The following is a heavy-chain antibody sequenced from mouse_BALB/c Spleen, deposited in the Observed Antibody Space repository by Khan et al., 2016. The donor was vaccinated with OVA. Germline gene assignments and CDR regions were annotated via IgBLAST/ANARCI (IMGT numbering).Heavy chain of an antibody. Sequence: QVQLQQSGAELVKPGASVKLSCKASGYTFTSYYMYWVKQRPGQGLEWIGEINPSDGDTNFNEKFKSKATLTVDKSSSTVYMQLSSLTSADSAVYYCTRSGYGTFAYWGQGTLVTVSA. D-gene: IGHD2-1*01. J-gene: IGHJ3*01. CDR2: INPSDGDT. CDR1: GYTFTSYY. V-gene: IGHV1S81*02. CDR3: TRSGYGTFAY.